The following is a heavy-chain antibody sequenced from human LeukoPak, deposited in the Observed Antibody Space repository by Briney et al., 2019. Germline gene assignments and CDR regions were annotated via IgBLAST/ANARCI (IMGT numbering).Heavy chain of an antibody. CDR1: GYTFTGYY. J-gene: IGHJ3*02. Sequence: ASVKVSCKASGYTFTGYYMHWVRQAPGQGLEWMGWINPNSGGTNYAQKFQGRVTMTRDTSINTAFMELSTLRSDDTAVYYCARDRKLFPPWALLEGLGGFDIWGQGTMVTVSS. D-gene: IGHD3-3*01. CDR3: ARDRKLFPPWALLEGLGGFDI. V-gene: IGHV1-2*02. CDR2: INPNSGGT.